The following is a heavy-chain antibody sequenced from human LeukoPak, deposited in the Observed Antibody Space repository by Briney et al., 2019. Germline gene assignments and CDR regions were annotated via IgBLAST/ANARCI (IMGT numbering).Heavy chain of an antibody. D-gene: IGHD6-13*01. J-gene: IGHJ6*03. V-gene: IGHV4-38-2*02. Sequence: SETLSLTCTVSGYSISSGYYWGWIRQPPGKGLEWIGSIYHSGSTYYNPSLKSRVTISVDTSKNQFSLKLSSVTAADTAVYYCARDQSAAAGTWGDYYYYMDVWGKGTTVTISS. CDR1: GYSISSGYY. CDR3: ARDQSAAAGTWGDYYYYMDV. CDR2: IYHSGST.